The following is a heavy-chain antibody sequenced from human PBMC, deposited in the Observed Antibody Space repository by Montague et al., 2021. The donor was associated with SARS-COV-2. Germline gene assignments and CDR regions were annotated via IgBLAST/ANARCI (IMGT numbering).Heavy chain of an antibody. CDR1: GSYLRGYF. D-gene: IGHD2-8*01. Sequence: SETLSLTCSVSGSYLRGYFWSWVRQPPGQRLEWIGYILYNGTATYNPTLRSRLTMSVDMSTNQFSLALRSMTVTDTAFYYCTRGNGWYQPWGRGTLVTVSS. V-gene: IGHV4-59*13. CDR3: TRGNGWYQP. J-gene: IGHJ5*02. CDR2: ILYNGTA.